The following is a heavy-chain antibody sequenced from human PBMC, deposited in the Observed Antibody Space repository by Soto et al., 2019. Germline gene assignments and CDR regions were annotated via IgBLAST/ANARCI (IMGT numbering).Heavy chain of an antibody. J-gene: IGHJ4*02. Sequence: QVQLQESGPGLVKPSETLSLTCTVSGGSISSYYWSWIRQPPGKGLEWIGYIYYSGSTNYNPSLKSRVTISVDTSKNQFSLKLSSVTAADTAVYYCARGPYWYGGGYFDYWGQGTLVTVSS. D-gene: IGHD3-10*01. V-gene: IGHV4-59*01. CDR1: GGSISSYY. CDR3: ARGPYWYGGGYFDY. CDR2: IYYSGST.